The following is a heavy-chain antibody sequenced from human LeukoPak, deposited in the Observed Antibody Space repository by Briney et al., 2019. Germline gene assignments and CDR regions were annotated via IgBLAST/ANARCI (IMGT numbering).Heavy chain of an antibody. V-gene: IGHV1-69*06. Sequence: ASVKVSCKASGGTFSSYAISWVRQAPGHGLEWMGGIIPILGTANYAQKFQGRVTITADKSTSTAYMELSSLRSEDTAVYYCASVRGYSYGGYYYYYYMDVWGKGTTVTVSS. CDR3: ASVRGYSYGGYYYYYYMDV. D-gene: IGHD5-18*01. J-gene: IGHJ6*03. CDR1: GGTFSSYA. CDR2: IIPILGTA.